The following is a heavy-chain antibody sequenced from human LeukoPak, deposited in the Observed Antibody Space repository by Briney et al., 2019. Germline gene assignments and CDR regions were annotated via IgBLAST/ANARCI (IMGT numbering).Heavy chain of an antibody. CDR3: AKDPPSSYYDSSGPLGDY. D-gene: IGHD3-22*01. Sequence: GGSLRLSCAASGFTFSSYSMNWVRQAPGKGLEWVSSISSSSSYIYYADSVKGRFTISRDNAKNSLYLQMNSLRAEDTAVYYCAKDPPSSYYDSSGPLGDYWGQGTLVTVSS. J-gene: IGHJ4*02. CDR2: ISSSSSYI. V-gene: IGHV3-21*04. CDR1: GFTFSSYS.